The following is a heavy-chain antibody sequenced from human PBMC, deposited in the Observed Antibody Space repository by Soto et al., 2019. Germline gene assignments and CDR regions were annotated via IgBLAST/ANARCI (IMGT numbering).Heavy chain of an antibody. CDR1: GGSFSGYY. V-gene: IGHV4-34*01. CDR2: INHSGST. D-gene: IGHD6-6*01. J-gene: IGHJ4*02. CDR3: ARSVIAARLHFDY. Sequence: KASETLSLTCAVYGGSFSGYYWSWIRQPPGKGLEWIGEINHSGSTNYNPSLKSRVTISVDTSKNQFSLKLSSVTAADTAVYYCARSVIAARLHFDYWGQGTLVTVSS.